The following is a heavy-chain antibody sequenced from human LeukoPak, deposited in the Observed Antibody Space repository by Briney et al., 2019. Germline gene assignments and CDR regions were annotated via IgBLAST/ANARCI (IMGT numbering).Heavy chain of an antibody. CDR1: GGSFSGYY. V-gene: IGHV4-34*01. CDR2: INHSGST. J-gene: IGHJ3*02. D-gene: IGHD5-18*01. Sequence: PSETLSLTCAVYGGSFSGYYWSWIRQPPGKGLEWIGEINHSGSTNYSPSLKSRVTISVDTSKNQFSLKLSSVTAADTAVYYCARGGPIQLWADAFDIWGQGTMVTVSS. CDR3: ARGGPIQLWADAFDI.